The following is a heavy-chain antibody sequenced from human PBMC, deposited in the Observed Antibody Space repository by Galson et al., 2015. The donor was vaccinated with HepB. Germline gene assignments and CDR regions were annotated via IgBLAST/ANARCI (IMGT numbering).Heavy chain of an antibody. V-gene: IGHV1-69*01. CDR3: ASPDPRITIFGVVKDYYYYYGMDV. D-gene: IGHD3-3*01. Sequence: SCKASGGTFSSYAISWVRQAPGQGLEWMGGIIPIFGTANYAQKFQGRVTITADESTSTAYMELSSLRSEDTAVYYCASPDPRITIFGVVKDYYYYYGMDVWGQGTTVTVSS. CDR1: GGTFSSYA. CDR2: IIPIFGTA. J-gene: IGHJ6*02.